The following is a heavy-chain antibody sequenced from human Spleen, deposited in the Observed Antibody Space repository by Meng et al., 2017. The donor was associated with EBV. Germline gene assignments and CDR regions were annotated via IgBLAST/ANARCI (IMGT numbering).Heavy chain of an antibody. V-gene: IGHV4-34*01. D-gene: IGHD4-11*01. CDR1: GGSFGDYY. CDR2: INHSGST. Sequence: QVQRQEWGAGLLKPSETLSLTCVVSGGSFGDYYWSWIRQPPGKGLEWIGEINHSGSTNYNPSLESRATISVDTSQNNLSLKLSSVTAADSAVYYCARGPTTMAHDFDYWGQGTLVTVSS. J-gene: IGHJ4*02. CDR3: ARGPTTMAHDFDY.